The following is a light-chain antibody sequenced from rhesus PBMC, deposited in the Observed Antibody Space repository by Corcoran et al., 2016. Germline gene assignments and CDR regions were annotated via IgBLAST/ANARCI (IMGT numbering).Light chain of an antibody. CDR1: ESVGSY. Sequence: EIVMTQSPATLSLSPGETATLSCRASESVGSYLAWYQQKPGQAPKLLVHSDYFRATGIPDRLSGSGARTECTLTISSLETEDVGVYHCQQYNDLLYSFGQGTKVEIK. V-gene: IGKV3-40*03. CDR3: QQYNDLLYS. J-gene: IGKJ2*01. CDR2: SDY.